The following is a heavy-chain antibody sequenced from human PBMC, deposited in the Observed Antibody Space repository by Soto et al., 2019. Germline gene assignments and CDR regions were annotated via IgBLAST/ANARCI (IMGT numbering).Heavy chain of an antibody. D-gene: IGHD1-1*01. CDR2: ISAHNGNT. CDR1: GYTFTSYG. J-gene: IGHJ4*02. CDR3: ARGRYGDY. Sequence: QVHLVQSGAEVKKPGASVKVSCKASGYTFTSYGITWVRQAPGQGLEWMGWISAHNGNTDYAQKLQVRVIVTRDTSTSTAYMELRRLISDDTAVYYCARGRYGDYWGQGALVTVSS. V-gene: IGHV1-18*01.